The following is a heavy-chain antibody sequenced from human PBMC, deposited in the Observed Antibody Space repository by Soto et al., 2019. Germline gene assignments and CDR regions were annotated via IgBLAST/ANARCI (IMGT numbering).Heavy chain of an antibody. CDR3: AREHRSVWYSSGWSHDAFDI. D-gene: IGHD6-19*01. Sequence: GASVKVSCKASGGTFSSYAISWVRQAPGQGLEWMGGIIPIFGTANYAQKFQGRVTITADESTSTAYMELSSLRSEDTAVYYCAREHRSVWYSSGWSHDAFDIWGQGTMVTVSS. J-gene: IGHJ3*02. V-gene: IGHV1-69*13. CDR1: GGTFSSYA. CDR2: IIPIFGTA.